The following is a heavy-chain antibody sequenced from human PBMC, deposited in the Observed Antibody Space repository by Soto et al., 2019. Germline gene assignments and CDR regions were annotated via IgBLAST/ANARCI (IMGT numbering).Heavy chain of an antibody. V-gene: IGHV1-3*04. D-gene: IGHD3-10*01. CDR2: INTGNGFT. J-gene: IGHJ4*02. CDR1: GYTFTSNA. Sequence: QVQLVQSGTEVKKPGASVKISCEASGYTFTSNAIHWVRQAPGQRLEWRGWINTGNGFTKFSQKFQGRVTFARDTSASTVYMGLSSLRSEDTAVYYCARDKQLLWFGESSGFDYWGQGTLVTVSS. CDR3: ARDKQLLWFGESSGFDY.